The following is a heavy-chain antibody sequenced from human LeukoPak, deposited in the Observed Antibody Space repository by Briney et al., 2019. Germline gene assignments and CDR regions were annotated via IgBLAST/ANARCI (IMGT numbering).Heavy chain of an antibody. D-gene: IGHD1-7*01. V-gene: IGHV3-21*01. Sequence: GGSLRLSCAASGFTLSSYSMNWVRQAPGTGLEGVSSISSSSSYIYYADSVKARFTISRDNAKNSLYLQMNSLRAEDTAVYYCARGGIIRYNWNYFPYPNWFDPWGQGTLVTVSS. CDR2: ISSSSSYI. J-gene: IGHJ5*02. CDR1: GFTLSSYS. CDR3: ARGGIIRYNWNYFPYPNWFDP.